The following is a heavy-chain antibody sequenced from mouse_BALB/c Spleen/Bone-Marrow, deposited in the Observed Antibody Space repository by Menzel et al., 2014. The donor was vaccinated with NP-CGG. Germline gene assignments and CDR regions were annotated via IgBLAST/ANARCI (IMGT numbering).Heavy chain of an antibody. V-gene: IGHV1-15*01. J-gene: IGHJ2*02. Sequence: QVQLQQSGAELVRPGASVTLSCKASGYTFTDYEMHWVKQTPVHGLEWIGAIDPETGGTAYNQKFKGKATLTADKSSSTAYMELRSLTSEDSAVYYCTGGGNFITTVVVYFDYWGQGTSLTVSS. CDR3: TGGGNFITTVVVYFDY. D-gene: IGHD1-1*01. CDR1: GYTFTDYE. CDR2: IDPETGGT.